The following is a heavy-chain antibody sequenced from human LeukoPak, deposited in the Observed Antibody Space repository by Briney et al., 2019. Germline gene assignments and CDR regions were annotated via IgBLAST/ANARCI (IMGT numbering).Heavy chain of an antibody. V-gene: IGHV1-2*02. Sequence: ASVKVSCKASGYTFTGYYMHWVRQAPGQGLEWMGGINPNSGGTNYAQKFQGRVTMTTDTSMSTAYMELSRLTSDDTAVYYCARAGGRSWLDPWGQGTLVTVSS. CDR2: INPNSGGT. CDR1: GYTFTGYY. J-gene: IGHJ5*02. CDR3: ARAGGRSWLDP.